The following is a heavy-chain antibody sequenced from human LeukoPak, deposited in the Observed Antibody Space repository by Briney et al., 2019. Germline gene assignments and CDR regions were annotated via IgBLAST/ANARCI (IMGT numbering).Heavy chain of an antibody. CDR1: GFTFSNYA. Sequence: PGGSLRLSCAASGFTFSNYAMSWVRQAPGEGLEWISGITGGRSTYYADSVKGRFTISRDNSKNTMSLEMNSLRVEDTAVYYCAKDYVSGEGYWDFDYWGQGTLVTVSS. CDR3: AKDYVSGEGYWDFDY. CDR2: ITGGRST. D-gene: IGHD5-24*01. V-gene: IGHV3-23*01. J-gene: IGHJ4*02.